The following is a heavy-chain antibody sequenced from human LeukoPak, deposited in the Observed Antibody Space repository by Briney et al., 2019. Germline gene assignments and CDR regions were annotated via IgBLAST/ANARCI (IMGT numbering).Heavy chain of an antibody. Sequence: GGSLRLSCEASGFTFSDYFRSWFRQAPGKGPEWLSYVSFDGKTIYYADSVKGRFTISRDNAKNSVYLEMNSLRHEDTAIYYCARGGWQFLGGQGTLVTVSS. CDR2: VSFDGKTI. CDR3: ARGGWQFL. V-gene: IGHV3-11*01. J-gene: IGHJ4*02. D-gene: IGHD2-15*01. CDR1: GFTFSDYF.